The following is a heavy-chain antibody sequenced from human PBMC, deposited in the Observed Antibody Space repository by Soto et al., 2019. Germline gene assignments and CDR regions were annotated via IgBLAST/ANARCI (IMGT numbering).Heavy chain of an antibody. CDR2: IIPIFGTA. CDR3: ARDPDVVGATTFDP. V-gene: IGHV1-69*01. J-gene: IGHJ5*02. Sequence: QVQLVQSGAEVKKPGSSVKVSCKASGGTFSSYAISWVRQAPGQGLEWMGGIIPIFGTANYAQKFQGRVTITADESTSTGYMELSSLRSEDPAVYYCARDPDVVGATTFDPWGQGALVTVSS. CDR1: GGTFSSYA. D-gene: IGHD1-26*01.